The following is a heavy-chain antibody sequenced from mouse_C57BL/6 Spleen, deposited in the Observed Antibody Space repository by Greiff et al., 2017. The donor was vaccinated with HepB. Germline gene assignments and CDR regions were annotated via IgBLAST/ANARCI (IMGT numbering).Heavy chain of an antibody. CDR3: ARMDDYAWCAY. D-gene: IGHD2-4*01. J-gene: IGHJ3*01. Sequence: QVQLQQPGAELVMPGASVKLSCKASGYTFTSYWMHWVKQRPGQGLEWIGEIDPSDSYTNYNQKIKGKSTLTVDKSSSTAYMQLSSLTSEDSAVYYCARMDDYAWCAYWGQGTLVTVSA. V-gene: IGHV1-69*01. CDR2: IDPSDSYT. CDR1: GYTFTSYW.